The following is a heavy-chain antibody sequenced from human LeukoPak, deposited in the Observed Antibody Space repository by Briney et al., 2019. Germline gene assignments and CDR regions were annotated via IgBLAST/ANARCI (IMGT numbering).Heavy chain of an antibody. J-gene: IGHJ4*02. V-gene: IGHV3-64*01. CDR2: ISSNGGST. D-gene: IGHD3-3*01. CDR1: RFTFSSYA. Sequence: PGGSLRLSCAASRFTFSSYAIYWVRQAPGKGLEYVSGISSNGGSTYYANSVKGRFAVSRDNSKNTLYLQMGSLRAEDMAVYYCARGYDFWSGPEGYYFDYWGQGTLVTVSS. CDR3: ARGYDFWSGPEGYYFDY.